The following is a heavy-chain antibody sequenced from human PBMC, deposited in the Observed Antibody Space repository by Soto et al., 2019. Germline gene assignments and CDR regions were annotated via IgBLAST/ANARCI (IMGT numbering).Heavy chain of an antibody. CDR2: IYHSGST. CDR3: ARGDIVNGFDP. Sequence: QLQLQESGSGLVKPSQTLSLTCAVSGGSISSGGYSXXWXXXPPGKGLEWIGYIYHSGSTYYNPSLKSRVTISVDRSKNQFSLKLSSVTAADTAVYYCARGDIVNGFDPWGQGTLVTVSS. CDR1: GGSISSGGYS. V-gene: IGHV4-30-2*01. J-gene: IGHJ5*02. D-gene: IGHD2-15*01.